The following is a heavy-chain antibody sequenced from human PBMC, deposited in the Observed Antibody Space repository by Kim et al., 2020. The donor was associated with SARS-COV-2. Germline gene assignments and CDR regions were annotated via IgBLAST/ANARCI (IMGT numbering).Heavy chain of an antibody. J-gene: IGHJ6*02. CDR2: ISYDGSNK. CDR1: GFTFSSYG. V-gene: IGHV3-33*05. D-gene: IGHD6-19*01. Sequence: GGSLRLSCAASGFTFSSYGMHWVRQAPGKGLEWVAVISYDGSNKYYADSVKGRFTISRDNSKNTLYLQMNSLRAEDTAVYYCARDGARTFIAVAGLPYYYYGMDVWGQGTTVTVSS. CDR3: ARDGARTFIAVAGLPYYYYGMDV.